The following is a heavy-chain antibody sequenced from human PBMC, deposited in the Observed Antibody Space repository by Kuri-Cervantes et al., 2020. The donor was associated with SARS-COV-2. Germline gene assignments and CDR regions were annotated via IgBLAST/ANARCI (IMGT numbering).Heavy chain of an antibody. V-gene: IGHV1-18*01. Sequence: ASVKVSCKASGYTFTSYGISWVRQAPGQGLEWMGWISAYNGNTNYVQKLQGRVTMTTDTSTSTAYMELRSLRSDDTAVYYCARDAGQWLGDNWFDPWGQGTLVTVSS. J-gene: IGHJ5*02. CDR1: GYTFTSYG. CDR2: ISAYNGNT. CDR3: ARDAGQWLGDNWFDP. D-gene: IGHD6-19*01.